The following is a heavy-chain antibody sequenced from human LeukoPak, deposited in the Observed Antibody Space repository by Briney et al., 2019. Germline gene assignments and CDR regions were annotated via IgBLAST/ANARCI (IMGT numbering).Heavy chain of an antibody. CDR3: ASSTLGYVSGSYDY. J-gene: IGHJ4*02. D-gene: IGHD3-10*01. V-gene: IGHV1-18*01. Sequence: ASVKVSCKAFGYTFISYGISWVRQAPGQGLEWMGWISAYNGNTNYAQKLQGRVTMTTDTSTSTAYMELRSLRSDDTAVYYCASSTLGYVSGSYDYWGQGTLVTVSS. CDR1: GYTFISYG. CDR2: ISAYNGNT.